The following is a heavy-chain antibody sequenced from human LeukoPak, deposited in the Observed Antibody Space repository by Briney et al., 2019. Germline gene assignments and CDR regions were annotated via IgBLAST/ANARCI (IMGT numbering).Heavy chain of an antibody. V-gene: IGHV3-33*01. CDR3: ARVEQQLVGGGDY. CDR2: IWFDGSKE. CDR1: GFTFSRNG. D-gene: IGHD6-13*01. J-gene: IGHJ4*02. Sequence: GGSLRLSCAASGFTFSRNGMHWVRQAPGKGLEWVAVIWFDGSKEYYGDSVKGRFTISRDNSKNTLYLQMNSLRAEDTAVYYCARVEQQLVGGGDYWGQGTLVTVSS.